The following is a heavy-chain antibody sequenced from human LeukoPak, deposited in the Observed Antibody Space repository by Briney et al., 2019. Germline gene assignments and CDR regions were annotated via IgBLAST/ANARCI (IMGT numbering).Heavy chain of an antibody. CDR1: GFTFSNDV. V-gene: IGHV3-23*01. CDR2: IDGGGGGT. Sequence: GGSLRLSCAASGFTFSNDVMSWVRQAPGKGPEWVSSIDGGGGGTDYADPVRGRFTISRDNFKNTSYLQMNSLRADDTAVYYCARRIGGTRDYWGQGAQVTVSS. CDR3: ARRIGGTRDY. J-gene: IGHJ4*02. D-gene: IGHD3-3*01.